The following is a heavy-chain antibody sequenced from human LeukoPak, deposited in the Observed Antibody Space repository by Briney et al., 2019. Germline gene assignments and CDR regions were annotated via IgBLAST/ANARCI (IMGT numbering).Heavy chain of an antibody. CDR2: TYYRSKWYN. CDR3: ARVPRSAAATLGAFDI. J-gene: IGHJ3*02. Sequence: ASQTLSLTCAISGDSVSSNSAAWNWIRQSPSRDLEWLGRTYYRSKWYNDYAVSVKSRITINPDTSKNQFSLQLNSVTPEDTAVYYCARVPRSAAATLGAFDIWGQGTMVTVSS. D-gene: IGHD2-2*01. CDR1: GDSVSSNSAA. V-gene: IGHV6-1*01.